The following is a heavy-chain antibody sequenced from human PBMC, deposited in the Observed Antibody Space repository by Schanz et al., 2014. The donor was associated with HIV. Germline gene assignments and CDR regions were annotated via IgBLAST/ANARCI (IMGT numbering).Heavy chain of an antibody. CDR3: ARASRLLFFDY. Sequence: QVQLVQSGAEVKKPGASVKVSCKASGYTFTTYGISWVRQAPGQGLEWMGWISGYNGNTDYAQKIQGRVTMTRDTSTTTAYMELRGLRPDDTAIYYCARASRLLFFDYWGQGALVTVSS. J-gene: IGHJ4*02. CDR1: GYTFTTYG. CDR2: ISGYNGNT. D-gene: IGHD4-17*01. V-gene: IGHV1-18*01.